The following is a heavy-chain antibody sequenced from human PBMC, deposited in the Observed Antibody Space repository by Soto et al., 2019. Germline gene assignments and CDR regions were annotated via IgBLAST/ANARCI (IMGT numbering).Heavy chain of an antibody. D-gene: IGHD5-18*01. CDR3: ARDGYSYARMVYYFDS. V-gene: IGHV3-30-3*01. Sequence: QVQLVESGGGVVQPGRSLRLSCAASGFTFTSYALHRVRQAPGKGLEWVAVISYARSIQYYADSVKGRFTISRDISKKTLYVDMNSLRPEDTAVYYCARDGYSYARMVYYFDSWGQGTLVTVSS. CDR1: GFTFTSYA. J-gene: IGHJ4*02. CDR2: ISYARSIQ.